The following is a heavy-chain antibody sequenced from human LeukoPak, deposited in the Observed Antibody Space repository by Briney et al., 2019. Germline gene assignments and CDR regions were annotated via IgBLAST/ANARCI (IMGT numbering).Heavy chain of an antibody. J-gene: IGHJ6*04. CDR3: AELGITMIGGV. Sequence: GGSLRLSCAASGFIFSDYYMSWIRQTPGKGLEWLSCISTRGSTIYYADSVKGRFTISRDNAKKSLYLEMNSLRAEDTAVYYCAELGITMIGGVWGKGTTVTISS. CDR2: ISTRGSTI. V-gene: IGHV3-11*04. D-gene: IGHD3-10*02. CDR1: GFIFSDYY.